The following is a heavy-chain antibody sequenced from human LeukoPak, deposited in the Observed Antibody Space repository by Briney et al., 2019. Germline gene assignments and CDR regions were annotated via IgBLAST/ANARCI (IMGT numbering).Heavy chain of an antibody. CDR2: ITGSGAFA. CDR3: AKRSAESSGYFDN. CDR1: GITFSKYS. D-gene: IGHD6-19*01. Sequence: GGSLRLSCAASGITFSKYSMTWVRQAPGKGLEWVSAITGSGAFADYADSVKGRFTISRDNSKNTLYLQMNSLRAEDTAVYYCAKRSAESSGYFDNWGQGTLVTVSS. J-gene: IGHJ4*02. V-gene: IGHV3-23*01.